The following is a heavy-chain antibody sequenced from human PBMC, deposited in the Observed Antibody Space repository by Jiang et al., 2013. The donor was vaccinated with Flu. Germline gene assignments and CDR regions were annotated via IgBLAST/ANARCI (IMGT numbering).Heavy chain of an antibody. CDR3: AKDPPSMTTVTNIFDY. CDR2: ISGSGGST. Sequence: VQLVESGGGLVQPGGSLRLSCAASGFTFSSYAMSWVRQAPGKGLEWVSAISGSGGSTYYADSVKGRFTISRDNSKNTLYLQMNSLRAEDTAVYYCAKDPPSMTTVTNIFDYWGQGTLVTVSS. V-gene: IGHV3-23*04. J-gene: IGHJ4*02. D-gene: IGHD4-17*01. CDR1: GFTFSSYA.